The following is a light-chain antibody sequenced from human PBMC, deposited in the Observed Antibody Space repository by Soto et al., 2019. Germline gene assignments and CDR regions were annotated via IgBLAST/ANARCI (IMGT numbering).Light chain of an antibody. CDR1: QSVLSSSNNENY. J-gene: IGKJ1*01. CDR2: WAS. Sequence: DIVMTQSPDSLAVSLGERATTNCKSSQSVLSSSNNENYLAWYQQKPGQPPKLLIYWASTRESGVPDRFSGSGSGTDFTLTISSLQTEDVAVYYCQQYYTTPRTFGQGTKVEIK. V-gene: IGKV4-1*01. CDR3: QQYYTTPRT.